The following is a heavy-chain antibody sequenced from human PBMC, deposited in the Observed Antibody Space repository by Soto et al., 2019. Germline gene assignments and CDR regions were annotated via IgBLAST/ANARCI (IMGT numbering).Heavy chain of an antibody. V-gene: IGHV3-74*01. Sequence: GGSLRLSCAASGFTFFNYWMYWVCQAPGKGLVWVSRINGEGTIINYADSVKGRFTISRDNAKNTLYLQMNSLRVDDTAVYYCVRDSGGSYWGQGTPVTVSS. CDR1: GFTFFNYW. CDR3: VRDSGGSY. CDR2: INGEGTII. D-gene: IGHD2-15*01. J-gene: IGHJ4*02.